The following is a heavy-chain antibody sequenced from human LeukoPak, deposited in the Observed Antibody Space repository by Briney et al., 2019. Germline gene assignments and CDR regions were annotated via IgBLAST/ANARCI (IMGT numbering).Heavy chain of an antibody. V-gene: IGHV3-49*04. Sequence: GGSLRLSCTVSGFTFGDYAMGWVRQAPGKGLEWVGLIRRKVSGTTTEYAASVKGRFTISRDDSKSIAYLQMNSLKTEDTAMYYCTRNIYCSGGSCSYYFDYWGQGTLVTVSS. CDR2: IRRKVSGTTT. D-gene: IGHD2-15*01. CDR1: GFTFGDYA. CDR3: TRNIYCSGGSCSYYFDY. J-gene: IGHJ4*02.